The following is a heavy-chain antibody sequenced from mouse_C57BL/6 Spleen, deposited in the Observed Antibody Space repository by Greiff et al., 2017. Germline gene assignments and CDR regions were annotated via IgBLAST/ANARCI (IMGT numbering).Heavy chain of an antibody. Sequence: VQLQQSGAELVKPGASVKLSCKASGYTFTSYWMHWVKQRPGQGLEWIGMIHPNSSSTNYNEKFKSKATLTVDKSSSTAYMQLSSLTSEDSAVYYCASLYYGSSPFAYWGQGTLVTVSA. CDR3: ASLYYGSSPFAY. J-gene: IGHJ3*01. V-gene: IGHV1-64*01. CDR2: IHPNSSST. D-gene: IGHD1-1*01. CDR1: GYTFTSYW.